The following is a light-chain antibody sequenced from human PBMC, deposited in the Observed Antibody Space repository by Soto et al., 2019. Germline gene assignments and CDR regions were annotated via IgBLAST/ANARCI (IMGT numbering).Light chain of an antibody. CDR1: QSFTTY. J-gene: IGKJ1*01. CDR2: DTS. CDR3: QQRASWPRT. V-gene: IGKV3-11*01. Sequence: EIVLTQSPATLSLSPGERATLSCRASQSFTTYLAWYQQKPGQAPRLLIYDTSNRATGIPARFSGSGSGTDFTLTISSLEPEDFAVYYCQQRASWPRTFGQGTKVEIK.